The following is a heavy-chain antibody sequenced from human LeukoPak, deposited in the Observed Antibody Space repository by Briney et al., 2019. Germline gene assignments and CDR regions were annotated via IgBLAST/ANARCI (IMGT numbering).Heavy chain of an antibody. Sequence: AGSLRLSRVGSGFTVSSSFMSWVRQAPGKGLEWVSNLYNDAFDSATHYADSVKGRFTISRDNSQNTLYLQMNSLRAEDTAMYYCAREIGGGLHYFHSWGQGTPVTVSS. V-gene: IGHV3-53*01. D-gene: IGHD1-26*01. J-gene: IGHJ4*02. CDR2: LYNDAFDSAT. CDR3: AREIGGGLHYFHS. CDR1: GFTVSSSF.